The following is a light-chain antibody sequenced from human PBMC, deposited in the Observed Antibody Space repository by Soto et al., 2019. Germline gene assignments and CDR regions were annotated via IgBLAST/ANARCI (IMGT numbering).Light chain of an antibody. V-gene: IGKV3-11*01. CDR1: QSVSSD. Sequence: EIVLTQSPATLSLSPGERATLSCRASQSVSSDLAWYQQKPGQAPRLLIYAASNRATGIPARFSGSGSGTDFTLTISSLEPEDFAVYSCQQRSNWPPVLTFGQGTKVEIK. CDR3: QQRSNWPPVLT. J-gene: IGKJ1*01. CDR2: AAS.